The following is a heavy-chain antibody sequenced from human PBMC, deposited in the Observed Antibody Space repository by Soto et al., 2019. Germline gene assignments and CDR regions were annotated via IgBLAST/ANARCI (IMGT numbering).Heavy chain of an antibody. V-gene: IGHV3-30*18. D-gene: IGHD2-2*01. Sequence: GGSLRLSCAASGFTFSSYGMHWVRQAPGKGLEWVAVISYDGSNKYYADSVKGRFTISRDNSKNTLYLQMNSLRAEDTAVYYCAKNFLPYSVVPAAMGYWGQGTLVTVSS. CDR3: AKNFLPYSVVPAAMGY. CDR1: GFTFSSYG. J-gene: IGHJ4*02. CDR2: ISYDGSNK.